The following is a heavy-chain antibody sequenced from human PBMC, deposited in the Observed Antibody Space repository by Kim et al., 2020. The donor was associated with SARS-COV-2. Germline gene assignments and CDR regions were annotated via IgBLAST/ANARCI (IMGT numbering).Heavy chain of an antibody. J-gene: IGHJ4*02. CDR2: ISGDGGST. CDR1: GFTFDDYA. CDR3: AKDQPPGYGDYSFDY. Sequence: GGSLRLSCAASGFTFDDYAMHWVRQAPGKGLEWVSLISGDGGSTYYADSVKGRFTISRDNSKNSLYLQMNSLRTEDTALYYCAKDQPPGYGDYSFDYWGQGTLVTVSS. V-gene: IGHV3-43*02. D-gene: IGHD4-17*01.